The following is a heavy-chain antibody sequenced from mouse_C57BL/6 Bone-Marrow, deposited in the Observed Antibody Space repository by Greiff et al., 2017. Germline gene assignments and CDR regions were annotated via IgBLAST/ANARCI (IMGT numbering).Heavy chain of an antibody. CDR2: INPDSSTI. CDR3: ARPDYYGSSYEFAY. Sequence: DVMLVESGGGLVQPGGSLKLSCAASGIDFSRYWMSWVRRAPGKGLEWIGEINPDSSTINYAPSLKDKFIISRDNAKNTLYLQMSKVRSEDTALYYCARPDYYGSSYEFAYWGQGTLVTVSA. J-gene: IGHJ3*01. V-gene: IGHV4-1*01. D-gene: IGHD1-1*01. CDR1: GIDFSRYW.